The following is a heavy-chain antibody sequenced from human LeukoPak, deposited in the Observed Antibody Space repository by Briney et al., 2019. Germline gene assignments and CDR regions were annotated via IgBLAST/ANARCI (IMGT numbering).Heavy chain of an antibody. D-gene: IGHD6-13*01. CDR1: GFTFSSYA. CDR2: IWYDGSSQ. V-gene: IGHV3-33*06. Sequence: PGRSLRLSCAASGFTFSSYAMHWVRQAPGKGLEWVAAIWYDGSSQYYADSVKGRFTISRDNSKNILYLQINSLRAEDTAVYYCAKDGQQLAWYFDPWGQGTLVTVSS. J-gene: IGHJ5*02. CDR3: AKDGQQLAWYFDP.